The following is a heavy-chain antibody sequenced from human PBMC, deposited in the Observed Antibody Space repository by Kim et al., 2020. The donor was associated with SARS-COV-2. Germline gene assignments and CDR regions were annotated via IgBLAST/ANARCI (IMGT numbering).Heavy chain of an antibody. V-gene: IGHV3-21*01. D-gene: IGHD6-13*01. CDR3: ARDRYRGYSSSWYLIDY. CDR1: GFTFSSYS. J-gene: IGHJ4*02. CDR2: ISSSSSYI. Sequence: GGSLRLSCAASGFTFSSYSMNWVRQAPGKGLEWVSSISSSSSYIYYADSVKGRFTISRDNAKNSLYLQMNSLRAEDTAVYYCARDRYRGYSSSWYLIDYWGQGTLVTVSS.